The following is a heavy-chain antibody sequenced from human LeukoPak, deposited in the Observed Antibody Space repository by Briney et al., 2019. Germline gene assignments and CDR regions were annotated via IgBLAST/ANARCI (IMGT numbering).Heavy chain of an antibody. CDR2: ISGSGGST. D-gene: IGHD3-22*01. CDR3: AKGVSSYDYYDY. Sequence: GGSLRLSCAASGFTSSSYAMSWVRQAPGKGLEWVSAISGSGGSTYYADSVKGRFTISRDNSKNTLYLQMNSLRAEDTAVYYCAKGVSSYDYYDYWGQGTLVTVSS. CDR1: GFTSSSYA. J-gene: IGHJ4*02. V-gene: IGHV3-23*01.